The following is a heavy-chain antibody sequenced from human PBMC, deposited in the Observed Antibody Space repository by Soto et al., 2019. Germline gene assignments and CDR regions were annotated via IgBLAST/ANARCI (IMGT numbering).Heavy chain of an antibody. D-gene: IGHD2-15*01. CDR3: ARSGYCSGGSCFARYYYYGMDV. CDR2: ISAYNGNT. CDR1: GYTLTSYG. Sequence: GASVKVSCKASGYTLTSYGISWVRQAPGQGLEWMGWISAYNGNTNYAQKLQGRVTMTTDTSTSTAYMELRSLRSDDTAVYYCARSGYCSGGSCFARYYYYGMDVWGQGTTVTVSS. V-gene: IGHV1-18*04. J-gene: IGHJ6*02.